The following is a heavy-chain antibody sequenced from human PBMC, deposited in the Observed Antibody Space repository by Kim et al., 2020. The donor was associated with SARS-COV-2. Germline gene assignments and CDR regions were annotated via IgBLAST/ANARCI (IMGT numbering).Heavy chain of an antibody. CDR3: ARGPSAAP. Sequence: GGSLRLSCAASGFTFSNYEMNWVRQAPGKGLEWVSSISNTGSTIYYADSVKGRFTTSRDNAKNSLYLQMNSLRAEDTAIYYCARGPSAAPWGQGTLVTVSS. CDR2: ISNTGSTI. V-gene: IGHV3-48*03. CDR1: GFTFSNYE. J-gene: IGHJ5*02. D-gene: IGHD3-3*01.